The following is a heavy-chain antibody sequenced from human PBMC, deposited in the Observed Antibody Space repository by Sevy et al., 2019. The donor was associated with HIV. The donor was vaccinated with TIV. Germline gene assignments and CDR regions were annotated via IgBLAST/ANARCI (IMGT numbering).Heavy chain of an antibody. CDR2: ISYDGSNK. D-gene: IGHD2-2*01. CDR3: ARDPDIVVVPAALYYYYGMDV. V-gene: IGHV3-30-3*01. J-gene: IGHJ6*02. Sequence: GGSLRLSCAASEFTFSSYAMHWVRQAPGKGLEWVAVISYDGSNKYYADSVKGRFTISRDNSKNTLYLQMNSLRAEDTAVYYCARDPDIVVVPAALYYYYGMDVWGQGTTVTVSS. CDR1: EFTFSSYA.